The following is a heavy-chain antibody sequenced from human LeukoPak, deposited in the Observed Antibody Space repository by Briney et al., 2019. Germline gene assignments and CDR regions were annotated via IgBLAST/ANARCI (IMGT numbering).Heavy chain of an antibody. CDR3: VPTPEAYTSNWNV. V-gene: IGHV4-59*12. D-gene: IGHD1-1*01. Sequence: PSETLSLTCSVSGDSISSYYWSWVRQPPGQGLEWIGYINYRGSTNYNPSLKSRVTISVDTSKNQFSLKLSSVTAADTAVYYCVPTPEAYTSNWNVWGRGTLVTVSS. CDR2: INYRGST. CDR1: GDSISSYY. J-gene: IGHJ4*02.